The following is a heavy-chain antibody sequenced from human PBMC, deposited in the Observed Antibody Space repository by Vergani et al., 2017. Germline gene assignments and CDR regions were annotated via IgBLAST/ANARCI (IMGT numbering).Heavy chain of an antibody. V-gene: IGHV3-23*01. J-gene: IGHJ6*02. D-gene: IGHD2-21*01. CDR3: AKARDPNCKGGNCYSYYYGLDL. CDR2: ISGSGGNT. Sequence: EVQLLESGGNLIQPGGSLRLSCGASGFTFSSYAMTLVRLAPGKGLQWGSAISGSGGNTFYTDSVKGRFTMSRDNSKDKLYLQMNSLRVEDTAIYYCAKARDPNCKGGNCYSYYYGLDLWGQGTPVTVSS. CDR1: GFTFSSYA.